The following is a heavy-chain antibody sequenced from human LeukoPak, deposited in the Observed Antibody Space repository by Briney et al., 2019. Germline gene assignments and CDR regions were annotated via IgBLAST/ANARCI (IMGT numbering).Heavy chain of an antibody. Sequence: RASVKVSCKASGYTFTSYAMHWVRQAPGQRLEWMGWISAYNGNTNYAQKLQGRVTMTTDTSTSTAYMELRSLRSDDTAVYYCARDSKGYCTNGVCYIEYWGQGTLVTVSS. CDR2: ISAYNGNT. J-gene: IGHJ4*02. CDR1: GYTFTSYA. D-gene: IGHD2-8*01. CDR3: ARDSKGYCTNGVCYIEY. V-gene: IGHV1-18*01.